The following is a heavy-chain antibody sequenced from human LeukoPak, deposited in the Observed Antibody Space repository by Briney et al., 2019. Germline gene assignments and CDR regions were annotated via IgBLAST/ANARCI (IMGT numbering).Heavy chain of an antibody. CDR1: GFTFRKHY. D-gene: IGHD3-22*01. CDR3: AKDLREWYYDPNGNYFSYGMDV. J-gene: IGHJ6*02. CDR2: IGASGSTR. V-gene: IGHV3-11*01. Sequence: PGGTLRLSCEASGFTFRKHYMSWIRQAPGRGPEWVAYIGASGSTRYYRDSVNGRFTISRDNAKNSLHLQMNSLRAEDTAVYYCAKDLREWYYDPNGNYFSYGMDVWGQGTTVVVSS.